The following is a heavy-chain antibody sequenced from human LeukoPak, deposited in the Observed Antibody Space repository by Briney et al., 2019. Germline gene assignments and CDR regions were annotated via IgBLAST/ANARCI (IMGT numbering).Heavy chain of an antibody. J-gene: IGHJ2*01. CDR2: IYYSGST. CDR3: ARGRPHIVVVTANRPYWYFDL. CDR1: GGSISSYY. D-gene: IGHD2-21*02. V-gene: IGHV4-59*12. Sequence: SETLSLTCTVSGGSISSYYWSWIRQPPGKGLEWIGYIYYSGSTYYNPSLKSRVTISVDTSKNQFSLKLSSVTAADTAVYYCARGRPHIVVVTANRPYWYFDLWGRGTLVTVSS.